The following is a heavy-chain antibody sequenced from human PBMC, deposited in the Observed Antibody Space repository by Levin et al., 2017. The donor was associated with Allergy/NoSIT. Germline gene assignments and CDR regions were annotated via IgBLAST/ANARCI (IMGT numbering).Heavy chain of an antibody. D-gene: IGHD6-13*01. J-gene: IGHJ3*02. Sequence: SCNVSGGSISSNTYFWNWIRQPPGKGLEWVGSMYYSGSTYYNPSLKSRVTISVDTSKNQFSLKLNSVTAADTAVYYCARQGHGSWYTPSLDIWGPGTMVTVSS. CDR2: MYYSGST. CDR1: GGSISSNTYF. CDR3: ARQGHGSWYTPSLDI. V-gene: IGHV4-39*01.